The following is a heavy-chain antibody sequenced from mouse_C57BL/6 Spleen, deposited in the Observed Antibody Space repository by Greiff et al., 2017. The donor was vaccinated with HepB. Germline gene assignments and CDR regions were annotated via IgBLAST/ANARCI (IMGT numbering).Heavy chain of an antibody. Sequence: EVKLMESGGGLVKPGGSLKLSCAASGFTFSDYGMHWVRQAPEKGLEWVAYISSGSSTIYYADTVKGRFTFTRDNAKTTLFLQMTSLRSEDTAMFYCARRLGAFNFDYWGQGTTLTVSS. CDR1: GFTFSDYG. CDR2: ISSGSSTI. CDR3: ARRLGAFNFDY. V-gene: IGHV5-17*01. D-gene: IGHD4-1*01. J-gene: IGHJ2*01.